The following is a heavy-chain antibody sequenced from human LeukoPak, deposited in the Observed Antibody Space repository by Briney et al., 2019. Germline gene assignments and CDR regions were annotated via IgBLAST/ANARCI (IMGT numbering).Heavy chain of an antibody. D-gene: IGHD5-12*01. J-gene: IGHJ4*02. CDR3: ARGPSGYHDT. CDR1: EFSVGSNY. CDR2: SGGST. V-gene: IGHV3-66*01. Sequence: GGSLRLSCAASEFSVGSNYMTWVRQAPGKGLEWVSLSGGSTYYADSVKGRFTISRDNSKNTLYLQMNSLRAEDTAVYYCARGPSGYHDTGGQGTLVTVSS.